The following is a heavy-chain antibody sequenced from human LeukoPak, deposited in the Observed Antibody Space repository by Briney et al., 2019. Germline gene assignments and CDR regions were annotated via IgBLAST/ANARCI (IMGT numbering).Heavy chain of an antibody. CDR1: RYSFTTCW. Sequence: THGESLTIACLGSRYSFTTCWIGWARQMPGKGLEWMGIIYPADSDIRYSPSFQGQVTISADRSTSTAYLQWRSLKASDSAMYYCARYNRDCYDAMGAHDFWGKGTLVTVSS. J-gene: IGHJ4*02. V-gene: IGHV5-51*01. CDR3: ARYNRDCYDAMGAHDF. CDR2: IYPADSDI. D-gene: IGHD5-24*01.